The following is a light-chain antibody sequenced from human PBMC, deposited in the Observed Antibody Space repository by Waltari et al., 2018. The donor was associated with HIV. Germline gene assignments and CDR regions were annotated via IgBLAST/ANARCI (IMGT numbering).Light chain of an antibody. CDR3: QQRVTWPHT. Sequence: EIVLTQSPATLSLSPGERASLSCRASQGVDRYLAWYQQRPGQPPRLLIYDASSRATGVPPRFSGGGSGTDFFLTINSLEPEDFAIYFCQQRVTWPHTFGQGT. J-gene: IGKJ2*01. CDR1: QGVDRY. CDR2: DAS. V-gene: IGKV3-11*01.